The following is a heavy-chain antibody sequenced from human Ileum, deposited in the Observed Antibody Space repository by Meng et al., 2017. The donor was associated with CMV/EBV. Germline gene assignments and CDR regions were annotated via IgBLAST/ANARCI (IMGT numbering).Heavy chain of an antibody. Sequence: LSLTCAASGFTFSTYAMTWVRQAPGKGLEWVSALTPSGDSTFYADSVKGRFTISRDNSKNTLHLQMNSLGAEDTAVYYCATGQDRYHYWGQGTLVTVSS. J-gene: IGHJ4*02. CDR3: ATGQDRYHY. V-gene: IGHV3-23*01. CDR1: GFTFSTYA. D-gene: IGHD1-1*01. CDR2: LTPSGDST.